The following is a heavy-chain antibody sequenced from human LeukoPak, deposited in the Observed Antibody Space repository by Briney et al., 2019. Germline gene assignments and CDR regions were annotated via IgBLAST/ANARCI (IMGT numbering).Heavy chain of an antibody. CDR2: INHSGST. CDR1: GGSFSGYY. Sequence: PSETLSLTCAVYGGSFSGYYRSWIRQPPGKGLEWIGEINHSGSTNYNPSLKSRVTISVDTSKNQFSLKLSSVTAADTAVYYCARGWARHSGSYPPFDYWGQGTLVTVSS. J-gene: IGHJ4*02. CDR3: ARGWARHSGSYPPFDY. D-gene: IGHD1-26*01. V-gene: IGHV4-34*01.